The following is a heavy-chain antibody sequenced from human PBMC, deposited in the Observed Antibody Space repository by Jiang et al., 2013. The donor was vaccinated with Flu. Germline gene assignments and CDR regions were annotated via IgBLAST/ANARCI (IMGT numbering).Heavy chain of an antibody. CDR3: ASRGLGEWGANGH. Sequence: GSFSDYYWTXIRQPPGKGLEWIGEVTHSGTTNYNPSLKSRVTMSVDTSKNQFSLELRSVTAADTAVFYCASRGLGEWGANGHWGQGTLVTVPS. CDR1: GSFSDYY. V-gene: IGHV4-34*01. D-gene: IGHD3-10*01. CDR2: VTHSGTT. J-gene: IGHJ4*02.